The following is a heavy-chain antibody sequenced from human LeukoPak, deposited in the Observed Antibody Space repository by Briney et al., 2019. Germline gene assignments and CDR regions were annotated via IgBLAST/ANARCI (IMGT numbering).Heavy chain of an antibody. Sequence: GGSLRLSCAASGFTFSSYAMHWVRQAPGKGLEWVAVISYDGSNKYYADSVKGRFTISRDNSENTLYLQMNSLRAEDTAVYYCARVMYSGSFHFDYWGQGTLVTVSS. CDR1: GFTFSSYA. CDR3: ARVMYSGSFHFDY. J-gene: IGHJ4*02. CDR2: ISYDGSNK. D-gene: IGHD1-26*01. V-gene: IGHV3-30-3*01.